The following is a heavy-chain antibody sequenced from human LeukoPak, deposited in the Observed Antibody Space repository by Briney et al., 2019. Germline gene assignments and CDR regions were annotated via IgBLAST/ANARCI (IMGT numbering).Heavy chain of an antibody. CDR1: GFTFSSYA. Sequence: WGSLRLSCTASGFTFSSYAMSWVRQAPGKGLKWVSAIHPTEGTTFYADSVKGRFTISRDNSKNTLYLQLNSLRAEDTAVYYCTTYTGILGFDYRGQGALVTVSS. D-gene: IGHD7-27*01. V-gene: IGHV3-23*01. CDR3: TTYTGILGFDY. CDR2: IHPTEGTT. J-gene: IGHJ4*02.